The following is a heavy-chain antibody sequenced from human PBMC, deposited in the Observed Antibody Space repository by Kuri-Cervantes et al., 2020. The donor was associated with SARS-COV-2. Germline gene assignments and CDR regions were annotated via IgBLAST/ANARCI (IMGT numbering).Heavy chain of an antibody. CDR3: GKVSWLQLWRRYSDS. CDR2: LDTSGST. Sequence: LRLSCAVSGVPVTGGTYSWAWIRLPAGKGLEWIGHLDTSGSTTYNPSLRGRVTISLDPSNNQVSLSLTSTTAADTAVYYCGKVSWLQLWRRYSDSWGQGTLVTVSS. CDR1: GVPVTGGTYS. V-gene: IGHV4-61*09. J-gene: IGHJ4*02. D-gene: IGHD5-24*01.